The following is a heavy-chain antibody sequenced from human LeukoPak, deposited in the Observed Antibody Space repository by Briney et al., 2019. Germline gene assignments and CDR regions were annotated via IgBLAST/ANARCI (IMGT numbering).Heavy chain of an antibody. Sequence: GGSLRLSCAASGFTFSSYAMSWVRQAPGKGLEWVSAISGSGGSTYYADSVKGRFTISRGNSKNTLYLQMNSLRAEDTAVYYCAKEPDYYDSSGYENWFDPWGQGTLVTVSS. CDR2: ISGSGGST. CDR1: GFTFSSYA. CDR3: AKEPDYYDSSGYENWFDP. J-gene: IGHJ5*02. V-gene: IGHV3-23*01. D-gene: IGHD3-22*01.